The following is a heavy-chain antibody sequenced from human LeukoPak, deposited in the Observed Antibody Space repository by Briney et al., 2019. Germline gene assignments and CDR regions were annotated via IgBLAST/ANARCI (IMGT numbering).Heavy chain of an antibody. D-gene: IGHD1-26*01. CDR3: ARDRGATTVGWFDP. Sequence: PGGSLRLSCAASGFTVSSNYMSWVRQAPGKGLEWVAVISYDGSNKYYADSVKGRFTISRDNSKNTLYLQMNSLRAEDTAVYYCARDRGATTVGWFDPWGQGTLVTVSS. V-gene: IGHV3-30*03. CDR1: GFTVSSNY. CDR2: ISYDGSNK. J-gene: IGHJ5*02.